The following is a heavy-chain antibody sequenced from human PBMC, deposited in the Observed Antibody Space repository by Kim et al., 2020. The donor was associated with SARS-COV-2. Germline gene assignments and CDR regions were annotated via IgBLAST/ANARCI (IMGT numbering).Heavy chain of an antibody. CDR2: IYSGGST. D-gene: IGHD1-26*01. Sequence: GGSLRLSCAASGFTFTGNDMSWVRQAPGKGLEWVSFIYSGGSTNYSATFKGSFTITRGNTTNTLYFQINNRLAADATAYYCSRQLATTDTSYYFYHWGQG. J-gene: IGHJ4*02. V-gene: IGHV3-66*04. CDR3: SRQLATTDTSYYFYH. CDR1: GFTFTGND.